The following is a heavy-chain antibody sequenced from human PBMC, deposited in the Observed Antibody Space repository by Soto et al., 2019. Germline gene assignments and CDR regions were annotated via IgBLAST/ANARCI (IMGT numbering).Heavy chain of an antibody. J-gene: IGHJ5*02. CDR2: ISSSSSTI. D-gene: IGHD4-17*01. CDR1: GFTFSTYS. Sequence: EVQLVESGGGLVQPGGSLRLSCVASGFTFSTYSMNWVRQAPGKGLEWLSYISSSSSTIYYADSVKGRFTISRDNAKNLLDLQMNSLRAEGTAVYYCAREDYGGQIDPWGQGTLVTVSS. V-gene: IGHV3-48*01. CDR3: AREDYGGQIDP.